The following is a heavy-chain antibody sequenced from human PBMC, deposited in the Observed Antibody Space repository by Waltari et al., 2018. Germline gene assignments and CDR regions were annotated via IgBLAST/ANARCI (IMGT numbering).Heavy chain of an antibody. J-gene: IGHJ4*02. Sequence: EVQLVESGGGLVQPGGSLRLSCRISGFRFSDYWMTWVRQAPGEGLEWVGNIKTDGGVTYYTDSVKGRFTISRDNGKNSLFLQMDSLKVQDTAVYYCARDGDRNYDYWGQGTLVTVSS. CDR2: IKTDGGVT. D-gene: IGHD1-7*01. CDR1: GFRFSDYW. V-gene: IGHV3-7*01. CDR3: ARDGDRNYDY.